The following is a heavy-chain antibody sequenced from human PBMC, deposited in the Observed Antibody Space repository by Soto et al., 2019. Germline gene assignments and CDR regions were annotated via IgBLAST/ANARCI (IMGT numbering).Heavy chain of an antibody. CDR1: GFIFRSYG. D-gene: IGHD1-26*01. CDR3: ASSGG. CDR2: IWYDGSNK. J-gene: IGHJ4*02. Sequence: GGSRRRSCAASGFIFRSYGMHWVRQAPGKGLEWVAVIWYDGSNKNYADPVKGRFTISRDNAKDTLFLQMNSLRAEDTAVYYCASSGGWGQGTLVTSPQ. V-gene: IGHV3-33*01.